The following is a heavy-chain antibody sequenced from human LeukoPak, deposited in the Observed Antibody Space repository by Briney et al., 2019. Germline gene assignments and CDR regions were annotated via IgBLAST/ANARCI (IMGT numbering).Heavy chain of an antibody. D-gene: IGHD4-17*01. J-gene: IGHJ1*01. CDR1: GYTFTSYG. CDR2: ISAYNGNT. V-gene: IGHV1-18*01. CDR3: AAPDYGFHFQH. Sequence: ASVTVSCTASGYTFTSYGISWVRQAPGQGLEWMGWISAYNGNTNYAQKLQGRVTMTTDTSTSTAYMELRSLRSDDTAVYYCAAPDYGFHFQHWGQGTLVTVSS.